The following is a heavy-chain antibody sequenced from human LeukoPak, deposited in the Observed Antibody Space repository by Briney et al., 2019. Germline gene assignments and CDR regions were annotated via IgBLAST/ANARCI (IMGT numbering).Heavy chain of an antibody. Sequence: GGSLRPSCAASGFTFSSYAMSWVRQAPGKGLEWVSAISGSGGSTYYADSVKGRFTISRDNSKNTLYLQMNSLRAEDTAVYYCAKDISWQQLIGGTYFDYWGQGTLVTVSS. V-gene: IGHV3-23*01. D-gene: IGHD6-13*01. CDR1: GFTFSSYA. J-gene: IGHJ4*02. CDR3: AKDISWQQLIGGTYFDY. CDR2: ISGSGGST.